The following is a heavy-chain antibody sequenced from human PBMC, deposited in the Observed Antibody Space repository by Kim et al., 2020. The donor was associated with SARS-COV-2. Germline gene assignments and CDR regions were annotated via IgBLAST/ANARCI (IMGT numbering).Heavy chain of an antibody. CDR3: ARVRGGNYDSSGYYSDY. D-gene: IGHD3-22*01. Sequence: HKSRVTISVDTSKNQFSLKLSSVTAADTAVYYCARVRGGNYDSSGYYSDYWGQGTLVTVSS. V-gene: IGHV4-34*01. J-gene: IGHJ4*02.